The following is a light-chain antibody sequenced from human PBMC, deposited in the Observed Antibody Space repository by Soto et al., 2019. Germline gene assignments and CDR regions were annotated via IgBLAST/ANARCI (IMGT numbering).Light chain of an antibody. CDR3: SSYTSSSTLV. J-gene: IGLJ2*01. CDR2: DVR. V-gene: IGLV2-14*01. Sequence: QSALTQPASVSGSPGQSITISCTGTSSDVGGYNYVSWYQQHPGKAPKLMIYDVRNRPSGVSNRFSGSKSGNTASLTISGLQAEDEADYYCSSYTSSSTLVVGGGTKLTVL. CDR1: SSDVGGYNY.